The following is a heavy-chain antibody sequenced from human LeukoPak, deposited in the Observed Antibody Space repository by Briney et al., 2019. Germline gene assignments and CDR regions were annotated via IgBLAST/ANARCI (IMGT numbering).Heavy chain of an antibody. V-gene: IGHV1-69*01. D-gene: IGHD4-11*01. J-gene: IGHJ4*02. CDR3: ARASSNYYSNDPFDY. CDR1: GGTLSSYA. Sequence: SVKVSCKASGGTLSSYAISWVRQAPGQGLEWMGGIIPIFGTANCAQKFQGRVTITPDESTSTAYMELSSLRSEDTAVYYCARASSNYYSNDPFDYWGQGTLVTVSS. CDR2: IIPIFGTA.